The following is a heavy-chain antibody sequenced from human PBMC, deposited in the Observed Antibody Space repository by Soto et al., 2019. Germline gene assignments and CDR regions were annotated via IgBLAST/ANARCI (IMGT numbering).Heavy chain of an antibody. CDR2: IYYSGST. Sequence: SETLSLTCTVSGGSISSGGYYWSWIRQHPGKGLEWIGYIYYSGSTYCNPSLKSRVTISVDTSKNQFSLKLSSVTAADTAVYYCASGSSGWYYYYMDVWGKGTTVTVS. D-gene: IGHD6-19*01. CDR3: ASGSSGWYYYYMDV. CDR1: GGSISSGGYY. V-gene: IGHV4-31*03. J-gene: IGHJ6*03.